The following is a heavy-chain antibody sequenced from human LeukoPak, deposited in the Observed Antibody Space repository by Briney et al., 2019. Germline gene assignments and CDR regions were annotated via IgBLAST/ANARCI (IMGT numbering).Heavy chain of an antibody. D-gene: IGHD6-13*01. Sequence: PGGSLRLSCAASRFTFSTYGMHWVRQAPGKGLEWVAVISYDGSNKYYADSVKGRFTISRDNSKNTLFLQMNSLRGEDTAVYYCAKDNNGAAAGIIPGAFDIWGQGTMVTVSS. CDR2: ISYDGSNK. J-gene: IGHJ3*02. V-gene: IGHV3-30*18. CDR3: AKDNNGAAAGIIPGAFDI. CDR1: RFTFSTYG.